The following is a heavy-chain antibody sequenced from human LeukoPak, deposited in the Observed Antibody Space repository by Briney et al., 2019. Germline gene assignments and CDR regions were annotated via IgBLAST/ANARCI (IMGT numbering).Heavy chain of an antibody. CDR1: GYPFTIYC. CDR2: IFPGGADI. J-gene: IGHJ6*03. V-gene: IGHV5-51*01. D-gene: IGHD3-10*01. Sequence: GKSLNIPGMCSGYPFTIYCIGGAGHLTGKGLEWMGIIFPGGADIRYSPSFQGQVPITADKSISTASLQELSLKASDTAMYYCARRSRSTYYYYMDVWGKGTTVTVSS. CDR3: ARRSRSTYYYYMDV.